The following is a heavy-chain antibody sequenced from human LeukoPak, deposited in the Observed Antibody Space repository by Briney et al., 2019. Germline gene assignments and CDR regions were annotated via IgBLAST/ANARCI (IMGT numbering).Heavy chain of an antibody. D-gene: IGHD3-10*01. Sequence: PSETLSLTCTVSGYSISSGYYWGWIRQPPGKGLEWIGSIYHSGSTYYNPSLKSRVTISVDTSRNQFSLRLNSVTAADTAVYYCAKSNGYGLIDIWGQGTMVTVSS. CDR3: AKSNGYGLIDI. J-gene: IGHJ3*02. CDR1: GYSISSGYY. CDR2: IYHSGST. V-gene: IGHV4-38-2*02.